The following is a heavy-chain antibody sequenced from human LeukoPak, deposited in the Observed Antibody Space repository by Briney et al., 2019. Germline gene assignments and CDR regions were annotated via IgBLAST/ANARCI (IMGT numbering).Heavy chain of an antibody. J-gene: IGHJ4*02. V-gene: IGHV1-8*03. CDR2: MNPNNGDS. Sequence: ASVKDSCKASGYTFTNYHINWVRQATGQGLEWMGWMNPNNGDSDYAQKFQGRVTITRDTSISTSYMELRSLRSDDTAVYFCARAYSFTASGYDYWGQGTLVTVSS. D-gene: IGHD6-25*01. CDR1: GYTFTNYH. CDR3: ARAYSFTASGYDY.